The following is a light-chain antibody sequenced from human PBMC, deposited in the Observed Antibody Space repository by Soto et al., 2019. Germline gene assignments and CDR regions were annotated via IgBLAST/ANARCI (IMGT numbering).Light chain of an antibody. CDR2: EVS. CDR3: SSSTDTDTLVI. CDR1: TSDVGRYKF. V-gene: IGLV2-14*01. Sequence: QSVLTQPASVSGSPGQSITISCTGTTSDVGRYKFVSWYQHHPGKAPKLLIFEVSNRPSGVSSRFSGSKSGNTASLTISGLQTEDEATYYCSSSTDTDTLVIFGGGTKSPS. J-gene: IGLJ2*01.